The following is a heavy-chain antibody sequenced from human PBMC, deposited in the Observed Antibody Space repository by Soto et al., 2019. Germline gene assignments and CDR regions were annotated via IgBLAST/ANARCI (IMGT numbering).Heavy chain of an antibody. D-gene: IGHD3-10*01. Sequence: QVEVVQSGAEVKKPGASVKVSCETSGYTFSSYGTNWVRQAPGQGLEWMGWINNYSGNTKYAQKFQGRVTMSTDTSTSTAYMEVRSLTDDDTAMYYCARTYYYGSGTHYRFDPWGQGTLVTVSS. CDR3: ARTYYYGSGTHYRFDP. CDR2: INNYSGNT. J-gene: IGHJ5*02. CDR1: GYTFSSYG. V-gene: IGHV1-18*01.